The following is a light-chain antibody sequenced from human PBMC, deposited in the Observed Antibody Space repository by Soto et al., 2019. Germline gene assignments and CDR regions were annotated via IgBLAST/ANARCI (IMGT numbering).Light chain of an antibody. CDR2: GAS. J-gene: IGKJ4*01. CDR3: QRYGSAPPLT. CDR1: QSVTSSY. Sequence: EIVLMQSPGTLSLSPGERATLSCRASQSVTSSYLAWYQQKPGQAPRLLIDGASRRATGIPDRFSGSGSMTHFKLTISRLEAENIAGYYCQRYGSAPPLTVGGGTKVEVK. V-gene: IGKV3-20*01.